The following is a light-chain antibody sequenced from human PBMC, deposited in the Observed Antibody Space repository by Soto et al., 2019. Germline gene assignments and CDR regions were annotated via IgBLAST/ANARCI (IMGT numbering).Light chain of an antibody. CDR1: QSVSDY. V-gene: IGKV3-15*01. CDR2: GAS. CDR3: QQYKNWPIT. Sequence: EIVLTQSPATLSLSPRERATLXXRASQSVSDYLAWYQQKPGQAPRXIIYGASTRATGIPARFTGSGSGTEFTLTISSLQSEDFAVYYCQQYKNWPITFGQGTRLEIK. J-gene: IGKJ5*01.